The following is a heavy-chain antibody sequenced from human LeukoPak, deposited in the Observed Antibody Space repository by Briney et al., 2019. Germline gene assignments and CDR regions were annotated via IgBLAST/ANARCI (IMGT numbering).Heavy chain of an antibody. J-gene: IGHJ4*02. CDR2: INHSGST. CDR1: GGSFSGYY. V-gene: IGHV4-34*01. CDR3: ASTFGGVIAQGY. Sequence: SPSETLSLTCAVYGGSFSGYYWSWIRQPPGKGLEWIGEINHSGSTNYNPSLKSRVTISVDTSKNQFSLKLSSVTAADTAVYYCASTFGGVIAQGYWGQGTLVTVSS. D-gene: IGHD3-16*02.